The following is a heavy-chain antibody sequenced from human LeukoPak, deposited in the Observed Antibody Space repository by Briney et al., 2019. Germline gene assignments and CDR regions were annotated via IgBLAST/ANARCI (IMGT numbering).Heavy chain of an antibody. CDR3: AKERGYSSNYYMDV. Sequence: PGGSLRLSCAASGFTFSSYGVHWVRQAPGKGLEWVAFIRYDGSNKYYADSVKGRFTISRDNSKNTLYLQMNSLRAEDTAVYYCAKERGYSSNYYMDVWGKGTTVTVSS. J-gene: IGHJ6*03. CDR1: GFTFSSYG. D-gene: IGHD5-18*01. CDR2: IRYDGSNK. V-gene: IGHV3-30*02.